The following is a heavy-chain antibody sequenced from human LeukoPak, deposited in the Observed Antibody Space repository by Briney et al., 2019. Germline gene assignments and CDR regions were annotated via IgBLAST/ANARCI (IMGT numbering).Heavy chain of an antibody. D-gene: IGHD3-10*01. J-gene: IGHJ4*02. Sequence: ATVKVSCKSSVYTFIGYYIHWVRQAPAQGRAWMGFINLHSGGTNFAQKFQGRVTLTRDTCRSKAYMELTRLRSDDTAVYYCESIGSSGSGSYYDTAEYWGQGTLVTVSS. CDR1: VYTFIGYY. CDR3: ESIGSSGSGSYYDTAEY. V-gene: IGHV1-2*02. CDR2: INLHSGGT.